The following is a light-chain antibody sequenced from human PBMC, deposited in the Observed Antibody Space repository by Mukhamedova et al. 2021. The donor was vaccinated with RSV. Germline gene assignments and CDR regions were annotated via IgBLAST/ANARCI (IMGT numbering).Light chain of an antibody. CDR1: QSVGDW. J-gene: IGKJ1*01. CDR2: QAS. Sequence: GDRVTITCRASQSVGDWVAWYQQKPGIAPKLLIYQASTLHNRVSSRFSGSRSGTEFSLTITDLQPVDFATYYCQQYHNHWTFGQG. V-gene: IGKV1-5*03. CDR3: QQYHNHWT.